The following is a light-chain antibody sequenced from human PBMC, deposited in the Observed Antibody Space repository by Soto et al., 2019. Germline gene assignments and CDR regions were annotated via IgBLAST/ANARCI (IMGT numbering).Light chain of an antibody. CDR3: CSYTNRATYV. V-gene: IGLV2-14*01. CDR1: SSDVGRYNY. CDR2: EVS. J-gene: IGLJ1*01. Sequence: SVLAQPASVSGSPGQSITISCTGTSSDVGRYNYVSWYQQHPGKAPKLMIHEVSYRPSGVSSRFSGSKSGNTASLTISGLQAEDEAEYHCCSYTNRATYVFGTGTKVTVL.